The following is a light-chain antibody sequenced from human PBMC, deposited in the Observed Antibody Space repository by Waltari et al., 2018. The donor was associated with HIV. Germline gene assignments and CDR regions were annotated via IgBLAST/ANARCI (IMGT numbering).Light chain of an antibody. CDR1: ENIIGW. CDR2: KTS. CDR3: QQYKSYSPWT. Sequence: DIQMTQSPSTLSAFVGDRVTITCRASENIIGWLAWYQQKPGKAPKLLIYKTSTLESGVPLRFSGRASGTEFTLTISSLQPEDFATYYCQQYKSYSPWTFGQGTKVDVK. J-gene: IGKJ1*01. V-gene: IGKV1-5*03.